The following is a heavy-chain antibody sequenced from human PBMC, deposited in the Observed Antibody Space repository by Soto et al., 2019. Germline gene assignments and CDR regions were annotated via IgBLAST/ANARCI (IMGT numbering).Heavy chain of an antibody. CDR3: ARGHSTDCSNGVCSFFYNHEMDV. CDR2: INPKSGGT. Sequence: ASVKVSCKASGYSFTDYLIHWVRQAPGQGXEWLGRINPKSGGTSTAQKFQGWVTMTRDRSISTVYMELTRLRSDDTAVYFCARGHSTDCSNGVCSFFYNHEMDVWGQGTTVTVSS. J-gene: IGHJ6*02. D-gene: IGHD2-8*01. V-gene: IGHV1-2*04. CDR1: GYSFTDYL.